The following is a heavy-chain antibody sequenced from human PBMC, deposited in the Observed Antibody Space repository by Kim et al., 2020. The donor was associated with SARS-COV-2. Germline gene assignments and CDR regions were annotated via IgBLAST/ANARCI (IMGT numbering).Heavy chain of an antibody. CDR1: GFTFRNYG. D-gene: IGHD2-15*01. Sequence: GGSLRLSCTASGFTFRNYGMHWVRQAPGKGLEWVAVIWYDGSQKYYGDSVKGRFTISRDNSKNTVYLQVNSLRAEDTAVYFCARNSDTLGFVSWGQGTLVTVSS. J-gene: IGHJ4*02. V-gene: IGHV3-33*01. CDR3: ARNSDTLGFVS. CDR2: IWYDGSQK.